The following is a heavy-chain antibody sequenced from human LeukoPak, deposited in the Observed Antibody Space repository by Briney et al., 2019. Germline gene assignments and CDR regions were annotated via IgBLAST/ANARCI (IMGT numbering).Heavy chain of an antibody. J-gene: IGHJ4*02. CDR2: IIPIFGTA. CDR1: GGTFSSYA. CDR3: ARGGSLAVAPHLYYFDY. V-gene: IGHV1-69*05. Sequence: ASVKVSCKASGGTFSSYAISWVRQAPGQGLEWMGGIIPIFGTANYAQKFQGRVTMTRDTSTSAVYMELSSLGSEDTAVYYCARGGSLAVAPHLYYFDYWGQGTLVTVSS. D-gene: IGHD6-19*01.